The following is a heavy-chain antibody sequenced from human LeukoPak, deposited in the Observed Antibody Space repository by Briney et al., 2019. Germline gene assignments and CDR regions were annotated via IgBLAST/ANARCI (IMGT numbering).Heavy chain of an antibody. CDR3: ARDGDYIMPPFDY. D-gene: IGHD4-17*01. Sequence: GGSLRLSCAASGFTFTRYWMSWVRQAPGRGLEWVANIRQDGSETHYVDSVKGRFTISRDNARNLVYLQMNSLRDDDTAVYYCARDGDYIMPPFDYWGQGILVTVSS. CDR1: GFTFTRYW. CDR2: IRQDGSET. V-gene: IGHV3-7*01. J-gene: IGHJ4*02.